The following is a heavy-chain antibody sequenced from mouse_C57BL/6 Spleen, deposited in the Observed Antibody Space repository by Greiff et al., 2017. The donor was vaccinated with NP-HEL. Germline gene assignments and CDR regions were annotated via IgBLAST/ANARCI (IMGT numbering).Heavy chain of an antibody. Sequence: EVKLVESEGGLVQPGSSMKLSCTASGFTFSDYYMAWVRQVPEKGLEWVANINYDGSSTYYLDSLKSRFIISRDNAKNILYLQMSSLKSEDTATYYCARGHYGSSSWFAYWGQGTLVTVSA. CDR3: ARGHYGSSSWFAY. J-gene: IGHJ3*01. D-gene: IGHD1-1*01. V-gene: IGHV5-16*01. CDR1: GFTFSDYY. CDR2: INYDGSST.